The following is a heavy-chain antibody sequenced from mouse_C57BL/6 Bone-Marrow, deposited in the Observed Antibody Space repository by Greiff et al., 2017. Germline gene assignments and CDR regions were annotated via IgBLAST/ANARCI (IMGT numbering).Heavy chain of an antibody. Sequence: QVQLQQPGAELVMPGASVKLSCKASGYTFTSYWMHWVKQRPGQGLEWIGEIDPSDSYTNYNQKFKGKSTLTVDKSSSTAHMQLSSLTSEDSAVYYCAREDYYYGSSSWFAYWGQGTLVTVSA. CDR2: IDPSDSYT. V-gene: IGHV1-69*01. D-gene: IGHD1-1*01. CDR3: AREDYYYGSSSWFAY. J-gene: IGHJ3*01. CDR1: GYTFTSYW.